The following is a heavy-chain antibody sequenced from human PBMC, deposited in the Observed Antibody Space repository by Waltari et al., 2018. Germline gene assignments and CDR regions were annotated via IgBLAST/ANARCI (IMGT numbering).Heavy chain of an antibody. V-gene: IGHV3-33*01. CDR3: ARDSQGGYYYFDY. CDR2: IWYDGSNK. D-gene: IGHD3-22*01. CDR1: GFTFSSHG. Sequence: QVQLVESGGGVVEPGRSLRLSCAESGFTFSSHGMHWDGQAPGKGLEWVAVIWYDGSNKYYTDSVKGRFTISRDNSKNTLYLQMNSLRAEDTAVYYCARDSQGGYYYFDYWGQGTLVTVSS. J-gene: IGHJ4*02.